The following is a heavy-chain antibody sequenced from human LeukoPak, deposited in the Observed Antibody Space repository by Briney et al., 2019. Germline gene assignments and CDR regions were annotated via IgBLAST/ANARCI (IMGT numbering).Heavy chain of an antibody. Sequence: ASVKVSCTASGYTFTSYGISWVRQAPGQGLEWMGWISAYNGNTNYAQKLQGRVTMTTDTSTSTAYMELRSLRSDDTAVYYCARDTLDIVVVPAASYFDYWGQGTLVTVSS. CDR3: ARDTLDIVVVPAASYFDY. D-gene: IGHD2-2*03. V-gene: IGHV1-18*01. CDR2: ISAYNGNT. CDR1: GYTFTSYG. J-gene: IGHJ4*02.